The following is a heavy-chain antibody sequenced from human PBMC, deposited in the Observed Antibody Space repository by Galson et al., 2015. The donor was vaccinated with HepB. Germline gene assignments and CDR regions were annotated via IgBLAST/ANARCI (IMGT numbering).Heavy chain of an antibody. CDR2: ISGRGVGT. J-gene: IGHJ5*02. D-gene: IGHD4-11*01. Sequence: SLRLSCAASGFTFSTYAVTWVRQAPGKGLEWVSSISGRGVGTTYYADSVKGRFTISRDNSKNTLYLQMNSLRVEDTAVYYCATSDYDNFGPLGWFDPWGQGTQVTVAS. V-gene: IGHV3-23*01. CDR3: ATSDYDNFGPLGWFDP. CDR1: GFTFSTYA.